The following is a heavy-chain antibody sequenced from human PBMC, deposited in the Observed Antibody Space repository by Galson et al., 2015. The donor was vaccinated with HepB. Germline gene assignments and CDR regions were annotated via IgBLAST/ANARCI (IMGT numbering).Heavy chain of an antibody. V-gene: IGHV3-74*01. J-gene: IGHJ6*02. CDR2: IKSDGSTT. Sequence: SLRLSCAASGFTFSNFWMHWVRQAPGKGLEWVSRIKSDGSTTFHADSVKGRFTISRDNSKNTLYLQMKSLRVEDTAVYYCASLGRRSAADVWGQGITVTVSS. CDR3: ASLGRRSAADV. CDR1: GFTFSNFW. D-gene: IGHD2-15*01.